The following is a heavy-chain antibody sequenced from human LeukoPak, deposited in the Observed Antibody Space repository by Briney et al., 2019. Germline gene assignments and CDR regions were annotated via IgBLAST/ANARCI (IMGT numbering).Heavy chain of an antibody. CDR3: ARVPTFYSSGWYYFGY. Sequence: ASVKVSCKASGYTFTSYGISWVRQAPGQGLEWMGWISAYNGNTNYAQKLQGRVTMTTDTSTSTAYMELRSLRSDDTAVYYCARVPTFYSSGWYYFGYWGQGTLVTVSS. CDR2: ISAYNGNT. CDR1: GYTFTSYG. D-gene: IGHD6-19*01. V-gene: IGHV1-18*01. J-gene: IGHJ4*02.